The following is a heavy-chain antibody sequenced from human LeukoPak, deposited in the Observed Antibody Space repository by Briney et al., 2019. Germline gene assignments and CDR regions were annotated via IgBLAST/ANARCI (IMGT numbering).Heavy chain of an antibody. V-gene: IGHV3-23*01. CDR1: GFTFSSSA. CDR3: AKDLYYYGSGDDY. J-gene: IGHJ4*02. D-gene: IGHD3-10*01. Sequence: PGGSLRHSCAASGFTFSSSAMSWVRQAPGKGLEWVSAISGSGGSTYYADSVKGRFTISRENSKKTLYLQLNSLRAEDTAVYYCAKDLYYYGSGDDYWRRGALVTVSS. CDR2: ISGSGGST.